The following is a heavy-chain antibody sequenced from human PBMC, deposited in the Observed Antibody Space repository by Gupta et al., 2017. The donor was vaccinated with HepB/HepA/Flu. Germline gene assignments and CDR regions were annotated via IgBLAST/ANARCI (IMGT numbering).Heavy chain of an antibody. Sequence: EVQLVESGGGLVQPGGSMRLPCAASGFTFSIYSINWIRQAPGKKLEWVAYISSTYEIWYADSVKGRFTISRDNGKNSLYLQMNSLRDEDTALYYCVRDKDWAFDSWGQGTPVTVSS. CDR1: GFTFSIYS. CDR3: VRDKDWAFDS. V-gene: IGHV3-48*02. D-gene: IGHD3/OR15-3a*01. CDR2: ISSTYEI. J-gene: IGHJ4*02.